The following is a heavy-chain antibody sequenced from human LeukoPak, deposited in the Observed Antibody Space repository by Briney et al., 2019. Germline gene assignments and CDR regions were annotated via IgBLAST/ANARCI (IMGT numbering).Heavy chain of an antibody. V-gene: IGHV1-46*01. D-gene: IGHD1-26*01. J-gene: IGHJ5*02. Sequence: ASVTVSCKASGYSFTSHCMHWVRQAPGQGLEWLGLINPSGSSTLYAQKFQGRVTMTRDMSTTTDYMELSSLRSEDTAVYYCARDNSVGDVAWWFDPWGQGTLVTVSS. CDR2: INPSGSST. CDR1: GYSFTSHC. CDR3: ARDNSVGDVAWWFDP.